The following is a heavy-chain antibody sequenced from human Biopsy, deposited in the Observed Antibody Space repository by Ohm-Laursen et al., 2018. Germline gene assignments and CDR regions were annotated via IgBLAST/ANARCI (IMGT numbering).Heavy chain of an antibody. D-gene: IGHD2-21*01. J-gene: IGHJ6*02. CDR1: GFTFTSHE. CDR3: TRLAYYYYYGMDV. Sequence: SLRLSCAASGFTFTSHEMNWVRQALGKGLEWISYITGSSSTIYYADSVKGRFTISRDNAKNSLYLQMNSLRAEDTAVYYCTRLAYYYYYGMDVWGQGTTVTVSS. V-gene: IGHV3-48*03. CDR2: ITGSSSTI.